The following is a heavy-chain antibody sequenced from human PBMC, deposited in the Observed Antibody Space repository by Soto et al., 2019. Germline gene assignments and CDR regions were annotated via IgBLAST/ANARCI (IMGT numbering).Heavy chain of an antibody. CDR3: ARDGGRHSGGIDY. Sequence: QVQLVQSGAEVKKPGSSVKVSCKASGGPFSSYSINWVRQAPGQGLEWMGEIIPIFGTANYAQKFQGRVTITADESTSTAYMELSSLRSEDTAVYYCARDGGRHSGGIDYWGQGNLVTVSS. J-gene: IGHJ4*02. V-gene: IGHV1-69*01. CDR2: IIPIFGTA. D-gene: IGHD1-26*01. CDR1: GGPFSSYS.